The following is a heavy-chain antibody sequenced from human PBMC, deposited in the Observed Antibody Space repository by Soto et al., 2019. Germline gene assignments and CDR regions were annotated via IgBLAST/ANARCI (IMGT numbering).Heavy chain of an antibody. CDR3: AKNYYDSSGYRDAFDI. J-gene: IGHJ3*02. CDR2: IIPIFGTA. V-gene: IGHV1-69*13. D-gene: IGHD3-22*01. Sequence: SVKVSCKASGGTFSSYAISWVRQAPGQGLEWMGGIIPIFGTANYAQKFQGRVTITADESTSTAYMELSSLRSEDTAVYYCAKNYYDSSGYRDAFDIWGQGTMVTVS. CDR1: GGTFSSYA.